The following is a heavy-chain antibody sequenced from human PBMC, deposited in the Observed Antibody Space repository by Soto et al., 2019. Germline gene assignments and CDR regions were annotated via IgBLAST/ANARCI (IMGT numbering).Heavy chain of an antibody. CDR1: GYTLTELS. J-gene: IGHJ4*02. CDR3: ATDPPTSYSRGWWALS. Sequence: GASVKVSCKVSGYTLTELSMHWVRQAPGKGLEWMGGFDPEDGETIYAQKFQGRVTMTEDTSTDTAYMELSSLRSEDTAVYYCATDPPTSYSRGWWALSWCPGKMVTVYS. CDR2: FDPEDGET. V-gene: IGHV1-24*01. D-gene: IGHD6-13*01.